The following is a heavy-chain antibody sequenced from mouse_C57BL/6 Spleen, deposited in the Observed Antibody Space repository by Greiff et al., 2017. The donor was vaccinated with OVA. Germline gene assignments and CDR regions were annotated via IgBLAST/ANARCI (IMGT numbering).Heavy chain of an antibody. CDR2: INPNNGGT. CDR1: GYTFTDYY. Sequence: EVQLQQSGPELVKPGASVKISCKASGYTFTDYYMNWVKQSHGKSLEWIGDINPNNGGTSYNQKFKGKATLTVDKSSSTAYMELRSLTSEDSAVYYCAAQRSFAYWGQGTLVTVSA. D-gene: IGHD1-1*01. V-gene: IGHV1-26*01. J-gene: IGHJ3*01. CDR3: AAQRSFAY.